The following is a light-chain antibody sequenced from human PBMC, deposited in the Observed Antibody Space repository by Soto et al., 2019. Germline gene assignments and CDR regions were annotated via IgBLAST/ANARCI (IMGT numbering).Light chain of an antibody. J-gene: IGKJ1*01. CDR2: GAS. V-gene: IGKV3-15*01. CDR3: QQYDNWPLT. CDR1: QSISDN. Sequence: EIVMTQSPATLSVSPWERATLSCRASQSISDNLAWYQQKPGQAPRLLIYGASTRATGIPARFSGSGSGTEFTLTISSLQSADFAVYYCQQYDNWPLTFGQGTKVDI.